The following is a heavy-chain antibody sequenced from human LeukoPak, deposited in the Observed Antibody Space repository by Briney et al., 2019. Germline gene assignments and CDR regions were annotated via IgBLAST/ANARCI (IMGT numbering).Heavy chain of an antibody. CDR2: IYYSGTT. CDR1: GGSISSCY. D-gene: IGHD3-3*01. Sequence: PSETLSLTCTVSGGSISSCYWSWIRQPPGKGLEWIGYIYYSGTTNYNPSLKSRVTISVDTSKNQLSLKLSSVTAADTAVYYCARGRNLEWFDYWGQGTLVTVSS. V-gene: IGHV4-59*01. J-gene: IGHJ5*01. CDR3: ARGRNLEWFDY.